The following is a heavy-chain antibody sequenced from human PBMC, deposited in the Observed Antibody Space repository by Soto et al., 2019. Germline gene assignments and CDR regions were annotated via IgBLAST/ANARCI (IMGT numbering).Heavy chain of an antibody. CDR2: ISTYNGNT. D-gene: IGHD6-13*01. V-gene: IGHV1-18*01. Sequence: ASVKVSCKASGYTLTSYGISWVRQAPGQGLERTGWISTYNGNTNYAQKLQGRVTMTTDTSTSTAYMELRSLRSDDTAVYYCARDSPIAATLYYYYAMDVWGQGTTVTVSS. J-gene: IGHJ6*02. CDR3: ARDSPIAATLYYYYAMDV. CDR1: GYTLTSYG.